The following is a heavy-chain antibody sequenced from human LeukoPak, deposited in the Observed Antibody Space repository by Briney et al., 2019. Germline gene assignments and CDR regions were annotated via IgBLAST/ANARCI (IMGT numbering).Heavy chain of an antibody. J-gene: IGHJ6*03. Sequence: PSETLSLTCTVSGGSVSSTNYYWGWVRQPPGKGLEWIGAIYFSETTYYNPSLKSRITISLDTSKNQFSLKLSSVNAADTAIYYCVRQVADYFYYYMDVWGKGTSVTATS. CDR1: GGSVSSTNYY. CDR3: VRQVADYFYYYMDV. CDR2: IYFSETT. V-gene: IGHV4-39*01. D-gene: IGHD2-15*01.